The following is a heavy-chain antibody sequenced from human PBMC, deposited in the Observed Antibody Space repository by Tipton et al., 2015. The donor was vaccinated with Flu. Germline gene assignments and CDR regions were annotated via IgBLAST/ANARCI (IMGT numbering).Heavy chain of an antibody. CDR3: ARHPDGYNPDY. D-gene: IGHD5-24*01. CDR2: IYYSGST. J-gene: IGHJ4*02. V-gene: IGHV4-61*01. CDR1: GGSVSSGSYY. Sequence: TLSLTCTVSGGSVSSGSYYWSWIRQPPGKGLEWIGYIYYSGSTNYNPSLKSRVTISVDTSKNQFSLNLSSVTAADTAMYYCARHPDGYNPDYWGQGTLVTVSS.